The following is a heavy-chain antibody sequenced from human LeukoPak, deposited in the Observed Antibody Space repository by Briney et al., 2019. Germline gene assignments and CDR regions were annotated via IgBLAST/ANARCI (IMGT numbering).Heavy chain of an antibody. CDR3: ARTWIQLWNIDY. J-gene: IGHJ4*02. CDR1: GGSFSGYY. Sequence: SETLSLTCAVYGGSFSGYYWSWLRQPPGKGLEWIGEINHSGSTNYNPSLKSRVTISVDTSENQFSLKLSSVTAADTAVYYCARTWIQLWNIDYWGQGTLVTVSS. V-gene: IGHV4-34*09. CDR2: INHSGST. D-gene: IGHD5-18*01.